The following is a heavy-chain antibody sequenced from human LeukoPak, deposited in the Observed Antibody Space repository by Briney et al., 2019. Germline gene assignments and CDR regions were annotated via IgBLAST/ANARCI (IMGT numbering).Heavy chain of an antibody. V-gene: IGHV3-23*01. CDR3: AKGRSEYSYTSDALNV. CDR2: LTFSGGST. J-gene: IGHJ3*01. D-gene: IGHD5-18*01. Sequence: PGGSLRLSCAASGFTFSIYAMSWVRQAPGKGLEWVSTLTFSGGSTYYADSVKGRFTISRDNSKNTLFLQTNSLRAEDTAVYYCAKGRSEYSYTSDALNVWGQGTMIIVSS. CDR1: GFTFSIYA.